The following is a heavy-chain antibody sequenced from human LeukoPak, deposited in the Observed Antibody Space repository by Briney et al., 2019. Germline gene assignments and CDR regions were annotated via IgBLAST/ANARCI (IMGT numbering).Heavy chain of an antibody. J-gene: IGHJ4*02. V-gene: IGHV4-34*01. D-gene: IGHD5-24*01. CDR3: ASSRRNGWPQLSWYFGY. Sequence: SETLSLTCAVYGGSFSGYYWSWIRQPPGKGLEWIGEINHSGSTNYNPSLKSRVTLSVDTSKNQFSLKLSSVTAADTAVYYCASSRRNGWPQLSWYFGYWGQGTLVTVSS. CDR2: INHSGST. CDR1: GGSFSGYY.